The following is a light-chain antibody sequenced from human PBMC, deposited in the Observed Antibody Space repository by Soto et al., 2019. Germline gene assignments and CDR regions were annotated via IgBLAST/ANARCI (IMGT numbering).Light chain of an antibody. V-gene: IGKV3-20*01. Sequence: ETLLTQSPGTLSLSPGERATLSCRASQSVSSSYLAWYQQKPGQAPRLLIYGASSRATGIPDRFSGSGSGTNFTLTISRLEPEDVAVYYCQQYGSSPETFGQGTKVDIK. CDR3: QQYGSSPET. J-gene: IGKJ1*01. CDR2: GAS. CDR1: QSVSSSY.